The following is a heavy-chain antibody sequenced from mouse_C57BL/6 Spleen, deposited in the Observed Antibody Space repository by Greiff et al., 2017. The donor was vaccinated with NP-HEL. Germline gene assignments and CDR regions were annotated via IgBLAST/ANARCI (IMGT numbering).Heavy chain of an antibody. CDR2: ISDGGSYT. V-gene: IGHV5-4*01. CDR3: ARERGSSYASFDY. Sequence: EVHLVESGGGLVKPGGSLKLSCAASGFTFSSYAMSWVRQTPEKRLEWVATISDGGSYTYYPDNVKGRFTISRDNAKNNLYLQMSHLKSEDTAMYYCARERGSSYASFDYWGQGTTLTVSS. J-gene: IGHJ2*01. D-gene: IGHD1-1*01. CDR1: GFTFSSYA.